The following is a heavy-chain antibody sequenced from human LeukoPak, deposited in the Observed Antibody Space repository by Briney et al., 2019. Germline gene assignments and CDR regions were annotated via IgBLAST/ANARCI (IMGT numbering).Heavy chain of an antibody. V-gene: IGHV4-34*01. D-gene: IGHD3-3*01. CDR1: GGSFSGYY. Sequence: PSETLSLTCAVYGGSFSGYYWSWIRQPPGKGLEWIGEINHSGSTNYNPSLKSRVTISVDTSKNQFSLKLSSVTAADTAVYFCARDRRYDFWSGYIAYFDYWGQGILVTVSS. CDR3: ARDRRYDFWSGYIAYFDY. CDR2: INHSGST. J-gene: IGHJ4*02.